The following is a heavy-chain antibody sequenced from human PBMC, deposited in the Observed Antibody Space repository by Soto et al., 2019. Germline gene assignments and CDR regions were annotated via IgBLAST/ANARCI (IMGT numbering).Heavy chain of an antibody. Sequence: SVMVSCKASGGTFSSYAISWVRQAPGQGLEWMGGIIPIFGTANYAQKFQGRVTITADKSTSTAYMELSSLRSEDTAVYYCARTTLGNYYYGMDVWGQGTTVTVSS. D-gene: IGHD1-26*01. CDR3: ARTTLGNYYYGMDV. J-gene: IGHJ6*02. CDR1: GGTFSSYA. V-gene: IGHV1-69*06. CDR2: IIPIFGTA.